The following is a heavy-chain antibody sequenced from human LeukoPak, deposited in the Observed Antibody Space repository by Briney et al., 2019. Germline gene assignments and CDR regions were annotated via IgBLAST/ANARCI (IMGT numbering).Heavy chain of an antibody. D-gene: IGHD6-19*01. CDR3: ARVSGWPETSGKPGYYYYYYMDV. CDR2: INPNSGGT. CDR1: GYTFTGYY. Sequence: ASVKVSCKASGYTFTGYYMHWVRQAPGQGLEWMGWINPNSGGTNYAQKFQGRVTMTRDTSISTAYMELSRLRSDVTAVYYCARVSGWPETSGKPGYYYYYYMDVWGKGTTVTVSS. J-gene: IGHJ6*03. V-gene: IGHV1-2*02.